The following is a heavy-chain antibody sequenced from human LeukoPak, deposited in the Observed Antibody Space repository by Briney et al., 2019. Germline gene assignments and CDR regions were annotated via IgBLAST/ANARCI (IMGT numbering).Heavy chain of an antibody. J-gene: IGHJ6*02. CDR2: ISRSSSYI. CDR1: CLTLSRYS. Sequence: GGPLRLSCGASCLTLSRYSMHSFRQAAGKALEWVSSISRSSSYIYYADSVKGLLTISRDNANTSLYLQMNSLRAEDTAVSYCARRRQGLRTDYYYYYGMDVWGQGTTVTVSS. CDR3: ARRRQGLRTDYYYYYGMDV. D-gene: IGHD5-12*01. V-gene: IGHV3-21*01.